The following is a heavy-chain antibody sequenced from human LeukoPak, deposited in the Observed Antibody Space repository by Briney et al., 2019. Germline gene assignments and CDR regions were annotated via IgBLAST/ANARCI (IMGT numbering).Heavy chain of an antibody. Sequence: SETLSLTCTVSGGSISSGSYYWSWIRQPAGKGLEWIGRIYTSGSTNYNPSLKSRVTISVDTSKNQFSLKLSPVTAADTAVYYCARIGGYCSGGSCYSGWFDPWGQGTLVTVSS. J-gene: IGHJ5*02. CDR1: GGSISSGSYY. D-gene: IGHD2-15*01. CDR2: IYTSGST. V-gene: IGHV4-61*02. CDR3: ARIGGYCSGGSCYSGWFDP.